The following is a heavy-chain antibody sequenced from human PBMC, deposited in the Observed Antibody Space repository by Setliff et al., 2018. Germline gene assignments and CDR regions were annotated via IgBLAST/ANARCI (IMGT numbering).Heavy chain of an antibody. D-gene: IGHD3-22*01. CDR3: ARYDSSGYHYYYGMDV. CDR2: IYPGDSDT. Sequence: GASLKISCKGSGYNFNNDWIGWVRQMPGKGLEWMGIIYPGDSDTRYSPSFPGQVTISADKSISTAYLQWSSLKASDTAMYYCARYDSSGYHYYYGMDVWGQGTTVTVSS. CDR1: GYNFNNDW. V-gene: IGHV5-51*01. J-gene: IGHJ6*02.